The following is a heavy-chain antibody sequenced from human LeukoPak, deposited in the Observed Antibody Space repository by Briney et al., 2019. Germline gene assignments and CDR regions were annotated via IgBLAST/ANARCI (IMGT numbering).Heavy chain of an antibody. CDR1: GGSISSHY. Sequence: SETLSLTCTVSGGSISSHYWSWIRQPPGKGLEWIGYIYYSGSTNYNPSLKSRVTISVDTSKNQFSLKLSSVTAADTAVYYCARGLTIFGVVCFDYWGQGTLVTVSS. J-gene: IGHJ4*02. V-gene: IGHV4-59*11. D-gene: IGHD3-3*01. CDR3: ARGLTIFGVVCFDY. CDR2: IYYSGST.